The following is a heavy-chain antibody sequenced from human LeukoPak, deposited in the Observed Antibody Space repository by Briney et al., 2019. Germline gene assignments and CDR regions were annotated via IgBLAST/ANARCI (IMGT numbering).Heavy chain of an antibody. V-gene: IGHV4-59*01. CDR2: ISYSGST. J-gene: IGHJ4*02. Sequence: SETLSLTCTVSGGSISRYYWSWIRQPPGKGLEWIGYISYSGSTKYNPSLMSRVTISVDTSKNQFSRKLSSATAADTAVYYCARLDYYHFDYWGQGTVVTVSS. CDR1: GGSISRYY. CDR3: ARLDYYHFDY. D-gene: IGHD3-22*01.